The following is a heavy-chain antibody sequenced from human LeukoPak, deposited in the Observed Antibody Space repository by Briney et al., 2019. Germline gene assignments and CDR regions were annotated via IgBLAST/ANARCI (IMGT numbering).Heavy chain of an antibody. CDR2: MNPKSGGT. D-gene: IGHD3-9*01. V-gene: IGHV1-2*02. CDR1: GYTFTGYY. J-gene: IGHJ4*02. CDR3: ARSPDILTGEKFDY. Sequence: ASVTVSCKASGYTFTGYYVHWVRRAPGQGLEWMGWMNPKSGGTNYAQKFEARVTMNRDTSISTAYMELSRLRFDDTAVYYCARSPDILTGEKFDYWGQGTLVTVSS.